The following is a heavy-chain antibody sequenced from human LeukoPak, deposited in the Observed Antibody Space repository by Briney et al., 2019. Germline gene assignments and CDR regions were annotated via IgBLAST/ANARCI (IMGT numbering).Heavy chain of an antibody. J-gene: IGHJ6*02. CDR3: ARDQTVPRLHYYYGMDV. CDR2: IYYSGST. Sequence: SETLSLTCTVAGGSISSGGYYWSWIRQHPGKGLEWIGYIYYSGSTYYNPSLKSRVTISVDTSKNQFSLKLSSVTAADTAVYYCARDQTVPRLHYYYGMDVWGQGTTVTVSS. D-gene: IGHD2-2*01. CDR1: GGSISSGGYY. V-gene: IGHV4-31*03.